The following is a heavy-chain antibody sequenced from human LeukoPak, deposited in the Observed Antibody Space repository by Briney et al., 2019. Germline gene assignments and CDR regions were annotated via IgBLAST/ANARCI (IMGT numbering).Heavy chain of an antibody. V-gene: IGHV3-7*01. J-gene: IGHJ4*02. D-gene: IGHD6-19*01. CDR3: AREYLCPSSGWFVDY. Sequence: GGSPRLCCAASGFTLSSYWMSWVRQAPGKGLEWVANIKQDGNEKYYIDSVKGRFTISRDNAKNSLYLQKNSLRAEDTAKYYCAREYLCPSSGWFVDYWGQGTLVTVSS. CDR1: GFTLSSYW. CDR2: IKQDGNEK.